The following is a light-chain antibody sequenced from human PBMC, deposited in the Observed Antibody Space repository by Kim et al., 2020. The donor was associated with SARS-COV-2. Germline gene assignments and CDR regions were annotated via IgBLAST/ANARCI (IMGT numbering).Light chain of an antibody. CDR1: RGGIGSNY. Sequence: GKTVTKACTRSRGGIGSNYVQWYQKRPGSAPTTVIYESNQRPSGVPDRLSGSIDTSANSASLTSSGLKTEDEDDYYGQSYDSASHVFGGGTKLTVL. CDR2: ESN. V-gene: IGLV6-57*03. CDR3: QSYDSASHV. J-gene: IGLJ3*02.